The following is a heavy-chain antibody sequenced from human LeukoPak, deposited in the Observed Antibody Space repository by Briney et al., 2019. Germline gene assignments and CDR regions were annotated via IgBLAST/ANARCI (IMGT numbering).Heavy chain of an antibody. CDR2: INPNSGGT. Sequence: ASVKVSCKASGYTFTSYGISWVRQAPGQGLEWMGWINPNSGGTNYAQKFEGRVTMTRDTSISTAYMELSRLRSDDTAVYYCARAAYCTNGVCYHYYGMDVWGQGTTVTVSS. CDR3: ARAAYCTNGVCYHYYGMDV. D-gene: IGHD2-8*01. CDR1: GYTFTSYG. V-gene: IGHV1-2*02. J-gene: IGHJ6*02.